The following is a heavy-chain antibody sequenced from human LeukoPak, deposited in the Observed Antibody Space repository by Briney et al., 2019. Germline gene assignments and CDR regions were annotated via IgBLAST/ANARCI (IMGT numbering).Heavy chain of an antibody. CDR3: TTQADCSSTSCYGMDV. J-gene: IGHJ6*02. V-gene: IGHV3-15*01. CDR1: GFTFSNAW. Sequence: GGSLRLSCAASGFTFSNAWMSWVHQAPGKGLEWVGRIKSKTDGGTTDYAAPVKGRFTISRDDSKNTLYLQMNSLKPEDTAVYYCTTQADCSSTSCYGMDVWGQGTTVTVSS. CDR2: IKSKTDGGTT. D-gene: IGHD2-2*01.